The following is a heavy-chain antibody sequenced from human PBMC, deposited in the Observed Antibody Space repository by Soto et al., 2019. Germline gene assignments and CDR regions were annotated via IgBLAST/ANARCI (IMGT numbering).Heavy chain of an antibody. CDR1: GGSFSGYY. Sequence: SETLSLTCAVYGGSFSGYYWSWIRQPPGKGLEWIGEINHSGSTNYNPSLKSRVTISVGTSKNQFSLKLSSVTAADTAVYYCARGRWMYYYDSSGPPKYFQHWGQGTLVTVSS. J-gene: IGHJ1*01. CDR2: INHSGST. CDR3: ARGRWMYYYDSSGPPKYFQH. V-gene: IGHV4-34*01. D-gene: IGHD3-22*01.